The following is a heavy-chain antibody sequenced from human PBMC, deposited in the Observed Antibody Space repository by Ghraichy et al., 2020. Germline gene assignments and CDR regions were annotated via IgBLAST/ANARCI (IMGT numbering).Heavy chain of an antibody. J-gene: IGHJ4*02. V-gene: IGHV4-39*01. CDR2: IYYSVST. Sequence: SETLSLTCTVSGGSISSSSYYWGWIRQPPGKGLEWIGSIYYSVSTYYNPSLKSRVTISVDTSKNQFSLKLSSVTAADTAVYYCARQADYDILTGSFFDYWGQGTLVTVSS. CDR1: GGSISSSSYY. D-gene: IGHD3-9*01. CDR3: ARQADYDILTGSFFDY.